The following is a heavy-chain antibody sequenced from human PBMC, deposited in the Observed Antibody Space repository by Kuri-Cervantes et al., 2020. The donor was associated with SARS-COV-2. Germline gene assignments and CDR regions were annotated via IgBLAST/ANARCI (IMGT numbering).Heavy chain of an antibody. J-gene: IGHJ6*03. CDR1: GYTFITFD. Sequence: ASVKVSCKASGYTFITFDINWVRQATGQGLEWMGWMNPNSGNTGYAQKFQGRVTITRNTSISTAYMELSSLRSEDTAVYYCARGPTFPYYYYMDVWGKGTTVTVSS. CDR3: ARGPTFPYYYYMDV. V-gene: IGHV1-8*03. CDR2: MNPNSGNT.